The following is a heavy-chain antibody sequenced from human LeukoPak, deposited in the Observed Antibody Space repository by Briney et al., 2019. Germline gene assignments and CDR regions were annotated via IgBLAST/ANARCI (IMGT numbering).Heavy chain of an antibody. D-gene: IGHD2-8*01. CDR1: GHTFTSYA. CDR2: ISAYNGNT. V-gene: IGHV1-18*01. Sequence: GASVKVSCKASGHTFTSYAMHWVRQAPGQGLEWMGWISAYNGNTNYAQKLQGRVTMTTDTSTSTAYMELGSLRSDDTAVYYCAREEVAKWGSLDYWGQGTLVTVSS. CDR3: AREEVAKWGSLDY. J-gene: IGHJ4*02.